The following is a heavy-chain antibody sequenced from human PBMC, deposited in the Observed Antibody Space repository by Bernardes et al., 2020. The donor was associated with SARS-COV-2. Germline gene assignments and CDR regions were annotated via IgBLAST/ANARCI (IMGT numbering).Heavy chain of an antibody. CDR2: IYPGDSDT. CDR3: ARHGQWFDP. CDR1: GYSLTSSW. Sequence: GGSLKISRKGSGYSLTSSWIGWVRQMPGKGLEWVAIIYPGDSDTRYSPPFQGHVTISADKSINTAYLQWSSLKASDPAIYYCARHGQWFDPWGQGTLVTVSS. V-gene: IGHV5-51*01. J-gene: IGHJ5*02.